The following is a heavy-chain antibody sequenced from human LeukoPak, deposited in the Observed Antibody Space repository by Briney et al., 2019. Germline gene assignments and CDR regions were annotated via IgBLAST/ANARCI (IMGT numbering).Heavy chain of an antibody. V-gene: IGHV1-2*02. CDR1: GYTFTGYY. D-gene: IGHD5-12*01. J-gene: IGHJ4*02. Sequence: GASVKVSCKASGYTFTGYYMHWVRQAPGQGLEWMGWINPNSGGTNYAQKFRGRVTMTRDTSISTAYMELSRLRSDDTAVYYCAREGDYSGYDLGIDYWGQGTLVTVSS. CDR3: AREGDYSGYDLGIDY. CDR2: INPNSGGT.